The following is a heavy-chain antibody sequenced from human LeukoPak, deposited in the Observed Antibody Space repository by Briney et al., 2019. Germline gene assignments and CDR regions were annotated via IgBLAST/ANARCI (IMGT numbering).Heavy chain of an antibody. CDR2: IWYDGSNK. J-gene: IGHJ4*02. Sequence: GGSLRLSCATSGFSFSDYYMSWIRQAPGKGLEWVAVIWYDGSNKYYADSVKGRFTISRDNSKNTLYLQMNSLRAEDTAVYYCAKPGVPYYDSSGYYNFDYWGQGTLVTVSS. D-gene: IGHD3-22*01. CDR1: GFSFSDYY. V-gene: IGHV3-33*06. CDR3: AKPGVPYYDSSGYYNFDY.